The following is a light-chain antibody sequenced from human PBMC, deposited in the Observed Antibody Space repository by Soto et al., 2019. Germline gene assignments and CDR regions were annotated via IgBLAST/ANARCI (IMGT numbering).Light chain of an antibody. CDR1: QSVSSY. Sequence: EIVLTQSPATLSLSPGERATLSCRASQSVSSYLAWYQQKPGQAPRLLIYDASNRASGIPARFSGSGSGIDFTLTISSLEPEDFAVYYCQRRDSWPLTFGGGTKVEIK. CDR3: QRRDSWPLT. CDR2: DAS. V-gene: IGKV3-11*01. J-gene: IGKJ4*01.